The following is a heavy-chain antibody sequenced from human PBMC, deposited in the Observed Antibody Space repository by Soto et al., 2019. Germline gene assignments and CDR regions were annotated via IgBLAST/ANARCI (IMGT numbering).Heavy chain of an antibody. D-gene: IGHD4-4*01. Sequence: GESLKISCNGSGYSFTSYWICWVRQMPGKGLELMGIIYPGDSDTRYSPSFQGQGTISADKSISTAFLQWSSLKAADNAMYYCARRSLVTDYYYGMDVWGQGTTVTVSS. V-gene: IGHV5-51*01. CDR2: IYPGDSDT. CDR3: ARRSLVTDYYYGMDV. J-gene: IGHJ6*02. CDR1: GYSFTSYW.